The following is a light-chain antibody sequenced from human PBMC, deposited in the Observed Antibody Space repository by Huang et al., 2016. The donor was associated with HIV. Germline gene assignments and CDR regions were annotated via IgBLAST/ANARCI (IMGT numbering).Light chain of an antibody. Sequence: IVMTQSPASLPVSPGDRATLSCRARQSVNSDLNWYQKKPGPAPRLLMYGASTRATGVPPRFSGSGSGTNFTLTISSLQSEDFAFYYCHQYHDWPRTFGRGTKVEVK. CDR2: GAS. CDR1: QSVNSD. CDR3: HQYHDWPRT. V-gene: IGKV3-15*01. J-gene: IGKJ4*01.